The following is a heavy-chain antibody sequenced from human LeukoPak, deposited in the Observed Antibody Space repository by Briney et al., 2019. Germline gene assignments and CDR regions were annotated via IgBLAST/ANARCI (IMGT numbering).Heavy chain of an antibody. CDR2: ISWNSGSI. CDR3: AKSDSGSYYRAAFDI. D-gene: IGHD1-26*01. J-gene: IGHJ3*02. CDR1: GFTFDDYA. Sequence: PGRSLRLSCAASGFTFDDYAMHWVRQAPGKGLEWVSGISWNSGSIGYADSVEGRFTISRDNAKNSLYLQMNSLRAEDMALYYCAKSDSGSYYRAAFDIWGQGTMVTVSS. V-gene: IGHV3-9*03.